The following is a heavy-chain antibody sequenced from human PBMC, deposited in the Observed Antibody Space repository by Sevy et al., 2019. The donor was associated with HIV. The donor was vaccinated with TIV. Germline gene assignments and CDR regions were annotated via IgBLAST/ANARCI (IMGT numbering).Heavy chain of an antibody. CDR1: GFTFSSYW. CDR3: ARGSGDY. CDR2: RKQDGSER. V-gene: IGHV3-7*01. J-gene: IGHJ4*02. Sequence: GGSLRLSCAASGFTFSSYWMTWVRRAPGKGLEWVASRKQDGSERDHVASVKGRFTISRDNAKNSLYLQMNSLRGEDTAVYYCARGSGDYWGQGTLVTVSS.